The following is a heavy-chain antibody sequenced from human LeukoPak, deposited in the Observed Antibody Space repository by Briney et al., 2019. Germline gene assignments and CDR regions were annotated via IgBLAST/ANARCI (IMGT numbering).Heavy chain of an antibody. V-gene: IGHV1-2*06. CDR1: GYTFTGYY. CDR2: INPNSGGT. J-gene: IGHJ4*02. D-gene: IGHD3-22*01. Sequence: ASVKVSCKASGYTFTGYYMHWVRQAPGQGLEWMGRINPNSGGTNYAQKLQGRVTMTRDTSISTAYMELSRLRSDDTAVYYCARVNYYDSSGLEINYFDYWGQGTLVTVSS. CDR3: ARVNYYDSSGLEINYFDY.